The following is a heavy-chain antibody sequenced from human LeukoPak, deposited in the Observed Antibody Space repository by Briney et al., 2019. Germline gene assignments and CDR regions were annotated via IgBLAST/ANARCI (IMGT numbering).Heavy chain of an antibody. CDR3: AKLLIAAAGTNWFDP. D-gene: IGHD6-13*01. CDR2: ISSSGSTI. CDR1: GYTFSSYE. J-gene: IGHJ5*02. V-gene: IGHV3-48*03. Sequence: GGSLRPSCAASGYTFSSYEMNWVRQAPGKGLEWVPYISSSGSTIYYADSVKGRFTISRDNAKNSLYLQMNSLRAEDTAVYYCAKLLIAAAGTNWFDPWGQGTLVTVSS.